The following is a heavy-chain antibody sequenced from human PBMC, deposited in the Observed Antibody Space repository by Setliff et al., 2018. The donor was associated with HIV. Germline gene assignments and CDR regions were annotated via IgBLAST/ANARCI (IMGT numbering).Heavy chain of an antibody. Sequence: KTSETLSLTCTVSGGSTSSYYWNWIRQPPGKGLEWIGYIYYSGSTNYNPSLKSRVTISVDTSKNQFSLKLTSVTAADTAVYYCARSRWLSNTAYYFDFWGRGKLVTVSS. J-gene: IGHJ4*02. CDR1: GGSTSSYY. CDR2: IYYSGST. V-gene: IGHV4-59*01. CDR3: ARSRWLSNTAYYFDF. D-gene: IGHD3-10*01.